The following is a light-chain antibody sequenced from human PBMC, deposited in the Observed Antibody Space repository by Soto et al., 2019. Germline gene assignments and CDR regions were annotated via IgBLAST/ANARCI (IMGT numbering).Light chain of an antibody. CDR2: SNT. CDR3: AAWDASLGGFYG. Sequence: QSALTQHPSVSGTPGQRVTISCSGSRSSIGSNTVNWYQHLPGSAPKLLIYSNTHRPSGVPDRFSASKAGASASLAISGLQSEDEGDYYCAAWDASLGGFYGFGSGTKVTGL. J-gene: IGLJ1*01. V-gene: IGLV1-44*01. CDR1: RSSIGSNT.